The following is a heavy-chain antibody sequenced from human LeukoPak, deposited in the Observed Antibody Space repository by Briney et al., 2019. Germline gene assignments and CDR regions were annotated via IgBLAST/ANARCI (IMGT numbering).Heavy chain of an antibody. J-gene: IGHJ4*02. D-gene: IGHD5-12*01. V-gene: IGHV1-2*02. CDR3: ASEGKGSGYEEID. CDR1: GYTFTGYY. Sequence: ASVKVSCKASGYTFTGYYMHWVRQAPGQGLEWMGWIYPNSGGTNYAQKFQGRVTMTRDTSISTAYMELSRLRSDDTAVYYCASEGKGSGYEEIDWGQGTLVTVSS. CDR2: IYPNSGGT.